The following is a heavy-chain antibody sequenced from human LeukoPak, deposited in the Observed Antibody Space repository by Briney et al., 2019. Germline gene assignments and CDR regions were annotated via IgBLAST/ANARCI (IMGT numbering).Heavy chain of an antibody. CDR1: GFTFSSYG. V-gene: IGHV3-30*02. Sequence: GGSLRLSCAASGFTFSSYGMHWVRQAPGKGLEWMAFIRYGGSNKYYADSVKGRFTISRDNSKNTLYLQMNSLRAEDTAVYYCAKEFAYSSGWTEYYFDYWGQGTLVTVSS. J-gene: IGHJ4*02. D-gene: IGHD6-19*01. CDR2: IRYGGSNK. CDR3: AKEFAYSSGWTEYYFDY.